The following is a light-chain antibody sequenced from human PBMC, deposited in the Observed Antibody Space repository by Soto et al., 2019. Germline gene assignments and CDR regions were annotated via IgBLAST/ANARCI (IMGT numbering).Light chain of an antibody. V-gene: IGKV1-6*01. CDR2: GAS. J-gene: IGKJ2*01. CDR1: QDIRKD. CDR3: LQDYNYPFT. Sequence: IQMTQSPSSLSASVGDRVTITCQASQDIRKDLAWYQQKPGKAPQILIYGASTLQTGVASRFSGSGSATDFTLTTSSLQPEDSAAYYCLQDYNYPFTFGQGTKVDIK.